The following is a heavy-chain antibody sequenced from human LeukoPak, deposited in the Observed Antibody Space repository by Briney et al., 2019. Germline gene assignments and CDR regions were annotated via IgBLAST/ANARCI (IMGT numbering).Heavy chain of an antibody. CDR2: ISYRADTP. CDR1: GFTFSDFF. D-gene: IGHD2-8*02. CDR3: ASGYRSGYHY. Sequence: GGSLRLSCVASGFTFSDFFMSWIRQAPGKGLEWISFISYRADTPYYADSVKGRFTISRDNAKSSVLLQMNSLRVEDTAVYYCASGYRSGYHYWGQGTLVSVSS. V-gene: IGHV3-11*01. J-gene: IGHJ4*02.